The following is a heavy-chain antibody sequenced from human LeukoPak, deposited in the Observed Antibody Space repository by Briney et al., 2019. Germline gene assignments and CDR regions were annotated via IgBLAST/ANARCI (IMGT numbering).Heavy chain of an antibody. CDR3: AKDPLWSSGLYYYYYGMDV. CDR2: ISGSGGST. Sequence: GGSLRLSCAASGFTFSSYAMSWVRQAPGKGLEWVSAISGSGGSTYYADSVKGRFTISRDNSKNTLYLQMNSLRAEDTAVYYCAKDPLWSSGLYYYYYGMDVWGQGTTVTVSS. J-gene: IGHJ6*02. D-gene: IGHD6-19*01. V-gene: IGHV3-23*01. CDR1: GFTFSSYA.